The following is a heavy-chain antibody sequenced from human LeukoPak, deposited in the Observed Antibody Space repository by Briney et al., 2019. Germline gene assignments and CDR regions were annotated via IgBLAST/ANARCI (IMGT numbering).Heavy chain of an antibody. CDR3: AKPLRISGATVRVQNYYYYGMDV. D-gene: IGHD4-17*01. CDR2: ISGSGGST. J-gene: IGHJ6*04. V-gene: IGHV3-23*01. Sequence: PGGSLRLSCAASGFTFSSYAMSWVRQAPGKGLEWVSAISGSGGSTYYADSVKGRFTIPRDNSKNTLYLQMNSLRAEDTAVYYCAKPLRISGATVRVQNYYYYGMDVWGKGTTVTVSS. CDR1: GFTFSSYA.